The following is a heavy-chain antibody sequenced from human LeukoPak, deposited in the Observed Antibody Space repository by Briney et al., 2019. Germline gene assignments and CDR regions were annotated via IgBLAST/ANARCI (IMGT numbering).Heavy chain of an antibody. D-gene: IGHD3-9*01. J-gene: IGHJ4*02. CDR3: ARDDLTGEMDY. V-gene: IGHV3-30*04. CDR2: ISYDGSNK. CDR1: GFTFSSYA. Sequence: GGSLRLSCAASGFTFSSYAMHWVRQAPGKGLEWVAVISYDGSNKYYADSVKGRFTISRDNSKNTLYLQMNSLRAEDTAEYYCARDDLTGEMDYWGQGTLVTVSS.